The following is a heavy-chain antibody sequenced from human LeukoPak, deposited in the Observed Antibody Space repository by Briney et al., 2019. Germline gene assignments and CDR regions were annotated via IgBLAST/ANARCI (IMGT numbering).Heavy chain of an antibody. D-gene: IGHD1-26*01. CDR1: GFTFSSYS. V-gene: IGHV3-30*03. J-gene: IGHJ4*02. Sequence: GGSLRLSCAASGFTFSSYSMNWVRQAPGKGLEWVAVISYDGSDKYYADSVKGRFTISRDNSKNTLYLQMNSLRVEDTAVYYCVRDNELGVGSSPFGGGDLDYWGQGTLITVSS. CDR2: ISYDGSDK. CDR3: VRDNELGVGSSPFGGGDLDY.